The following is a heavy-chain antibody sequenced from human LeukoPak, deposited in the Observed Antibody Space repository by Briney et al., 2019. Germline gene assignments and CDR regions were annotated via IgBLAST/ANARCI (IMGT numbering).Heavy chain of an antibody. CDR1: GYSFTGDW. CDR2: IYPGDSDT. V-gene: IGHV5-51*01. Sequence: GESLKISCKGSGYSFTGDWIGWVRQMPGKGLEWMGIIYPGDSDTRYSPSFQGQVTISADKSISTAYLQWSSLKASDTAMYYCARTQGRLTEYPQRFDPWGQGTLVTVSS. J-gene: IGHJ5*02. CDR3: ARTQGRLTEYPQRFDP. D-gene: IGHD3-9*01.